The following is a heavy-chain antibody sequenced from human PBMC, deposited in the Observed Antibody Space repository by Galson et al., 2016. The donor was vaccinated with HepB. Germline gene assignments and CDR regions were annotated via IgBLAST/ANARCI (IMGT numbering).Heavy chain of an antibody. CDR1: GFTFITHY. D-gene: IGHD2-15*01. CDR3: VRDWWTLEA. J-gene: IGHJ5*02. CDR2: INSDGSVK. Sequence: SLRLSCAVSGFTFITHYMHWVRQDLGKGLLWVSHINSDGSVKIYADSVKGRFTISRDNAKNTLYLQMNNLRAEDTAVYYCVRDWWTLEAWGQGTLVTVSS. V-gene: IGHV3-74*01.